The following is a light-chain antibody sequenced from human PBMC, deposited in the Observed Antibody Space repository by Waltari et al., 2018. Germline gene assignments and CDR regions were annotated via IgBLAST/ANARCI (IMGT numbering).Light chain of an antibody. CDR3: QHYLRLPVT. J-gene: IGKJ1*01. CDR1: QSVSRA. V-gene: IGKV3-20*01. Sequence: EIVLTQSPGTLSLSLGERATVSCRTSQSVSRALAWYQQKPGQGPRLLINGASTRATGIPDRFSGSGSGTDFSLTISRLEPDDFAVYYCQHYLRLPVTFGQGTTVEI. CDR2: GAS.